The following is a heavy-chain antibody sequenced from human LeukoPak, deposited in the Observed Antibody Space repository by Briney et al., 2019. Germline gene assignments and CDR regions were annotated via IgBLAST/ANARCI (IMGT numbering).Heavy chain of an antibody. V-gene: IGHV3-9*01. CDR1: GFTFSSYA. J-gene: IGHJ3*02. D-gene: IGHD3-10*01. Sequence: GGSLRLSCAASGFTFSSYAMSWVRQAPGKGLEWVSGISWNSGSIGYADSVKGRFTISRDNAKNSLYLQMNSLRAEDTALYYCAKETGRSYYSHDAFDIWGQGTMVTVSS. CDR3: AKETGRSYYSHDAFDI. CDR2: ISWNSGSI.